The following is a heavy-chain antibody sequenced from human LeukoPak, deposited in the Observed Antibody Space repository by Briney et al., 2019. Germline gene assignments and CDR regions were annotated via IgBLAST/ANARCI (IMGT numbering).Heavy chain of an antibody. CDR1: GFTFSNYW. Sequence: GGSLRLSCAASGFTFSNYWMLWVRQAPGKGLMWVSLISTGGKSTRYAESVKGRFTISRDNAKNALYLQMDILRVEDTALYFCVRDYQFIQEVWGQGTTVTVSS. V-gene: IGHV3-74*01. CDR2: ISTGGKST. D-gene: IGHD2-2*01. J-gene: IGHJ6*02. CDR3: VRDYQFIQEV.